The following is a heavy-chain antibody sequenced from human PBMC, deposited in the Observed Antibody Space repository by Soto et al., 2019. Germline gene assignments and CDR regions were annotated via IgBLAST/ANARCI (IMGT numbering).Heavy chain of an antibody. J-gene: IGHJ4*02. V-gene: IGHV2-70*12. D-gene: IGHD5-12*01. CDR3: AHMPIEAGYSGPNFWFDY. Sequence: SGPTLVNPTQTPTLACTFSGFSLSTSGMCVRWIRQPPGKALEWLARIDWDDDKYYSTSLKTRLTISKDTSKNQVVLTMTNMDPVDTATYYCAHMPIEAGYSGPNFWFDYWGQGTLVTVSS. CDR2: IDWDDDK. CDR1: GFSLSTSGMC.